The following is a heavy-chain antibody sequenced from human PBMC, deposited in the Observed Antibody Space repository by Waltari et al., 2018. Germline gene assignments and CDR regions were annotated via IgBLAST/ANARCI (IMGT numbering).Heavy chain of an antibody. Sequence: EVQLLESGGGLVQPGGSLRLSCAAYGFTFSRCDMGWVRQAPGKGLEWVSVIGSSGRNTYYADSVKGRFTISRDDSKNTLYLQMNSLRAEDTAVYYCAKGPAARTNWFDPWGQGTLVTVSS. J-gene: IGHJ5*02. CDR2: IGSSGRNT. CDR1: GFTFSRCD. CDR3: AKGPAARTNWFDP. D-gene: IGHD2-2*01. V-gene: IGHV3-23*01.